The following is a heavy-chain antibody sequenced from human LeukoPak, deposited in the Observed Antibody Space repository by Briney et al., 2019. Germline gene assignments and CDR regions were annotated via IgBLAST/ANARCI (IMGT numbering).Heavy chain of an antibody. CDR2: ISASGDNT. CDR3: AKSAVADRVRDFDC. D-gene: IGHD6-19*01. V-gene: IGHV3-23*01. Sequence: GGSLRLSCAASGFTFSNYYMSWVRQAPGKGLEWVSTISASGDNTYYADSVKGRFTISRDNSRNTLYLHMSTLRAEDTALYYCAKSAVADRVRDFDCWGQGTLVTVSS. CDR1: GFTFSNYY. J-gene: IGHJ4*02.